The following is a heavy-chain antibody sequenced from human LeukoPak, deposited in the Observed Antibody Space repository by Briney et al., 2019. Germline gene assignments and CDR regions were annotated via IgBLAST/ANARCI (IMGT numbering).Heavy chain of an antibody. CDR2: IYPGDSDA. CDR3: ARQGSNRYFDY. J-gene: IGHJ4*02. D-gene: IGHD6-13*01. CDR1: GYIYTSYW. V-gene: IGHV5-51*01. Sequence: GESLKISCNSSGYIYTSYWIGWVRQMPGKGLEWMGIIYPGDSDARYSPSFQGQVTISADKSISTAYLQWNSLKASDTAMYYCARQGSNRYFDYWGQGTLVTVSS.